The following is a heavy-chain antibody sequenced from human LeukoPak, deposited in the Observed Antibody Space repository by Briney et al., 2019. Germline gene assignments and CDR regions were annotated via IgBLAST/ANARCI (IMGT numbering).Heavy chain of an antibody. CDR2: INLNNDET. D-gene: IGHD3-9*01. CDR1: GYTFTDYY. J-gene: IGHJ5*02. V-gene: IGHV1-2*02. CDR3: ARSYFDVLTNYYMWLAP. Sequence: ASVRVSCKASGYTFTDYYIHWVRQAPGQGLEWMCWINLNNDETFYAQNFQDRVTMTGDTSISTAYLELSSLRSDDTAVFYCARSYFDVLTNYYMWLAPWGQGTLVTVSS.